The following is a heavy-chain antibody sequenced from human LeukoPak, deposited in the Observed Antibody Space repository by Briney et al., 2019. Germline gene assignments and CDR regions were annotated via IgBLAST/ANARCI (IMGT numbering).Heavy chain of an antibody. V-gene: IGHV3-30*04. CDR2: ISYDGSNT. CDR3: AREVYDTSGYYLDS. J-gene: IGHJ4*02. Sequence: PGRSLRLSCAASGFTFSSYAMHWVRQAPGKGLEWVTVISYDGSNTYYTDSVKGRFTISRDNSKNTLYLQMNSLRAEDTAVYYCAREVYDTSGYYLDSWGQGTLVTVSA. D-gene: IGHD3-22*01. CDR1: GFTFSSYA.